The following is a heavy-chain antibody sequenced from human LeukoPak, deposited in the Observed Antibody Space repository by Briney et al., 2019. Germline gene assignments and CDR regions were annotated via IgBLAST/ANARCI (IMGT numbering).Heavy chain of an antibody. Sequence: PGGSLRLSCVASGFTFSSYAMSWVRQAPGKGLEWVSAISGSGGSTYYADSVKGRFTISRDNSKNTLYLQMNSLRAEDTAVYYCAKASRSSWYVSYFDYWGQGTLVTVSS. CDR3: AKASRSSWYVSYFDY. CDR2: ISGSGGST. D-gene: IGHD6-13*01. V-gene: IGHV3-23*01. J-gene: IGHJ4*02. CDR1: GFTFSSYA.